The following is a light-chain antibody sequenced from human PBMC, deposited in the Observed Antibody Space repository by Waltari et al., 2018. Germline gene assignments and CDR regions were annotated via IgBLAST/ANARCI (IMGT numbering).Light chain of an antibody. CDR1: QSVGSSS. CDR2: RAS. J-gene: IGKJ1*01. Sequence: EIVLTQSPGTASLSPGERVTLSCRASQSVGSSSLAWYQRKPGQAPRLVIYRASRRATGIPDRFSGSGSGTDFSLTISRLEPEDFAVYYCQQHGTLPATFGQGTKVELK. CDR3: QQHGTLPAT. V-gene: IGKV3-20*01.